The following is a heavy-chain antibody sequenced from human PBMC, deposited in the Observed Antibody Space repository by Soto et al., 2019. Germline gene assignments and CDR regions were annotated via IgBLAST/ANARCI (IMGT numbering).Heavy chain of an antibody. D-gene: IGHD5-18*01. Sequence: PGGSLRLSCAASGFTFSKYWIHWVRQAPGKGLVWVSRIKGDESTTNYADSVKGRFTISRDNANDVVFLHMNTMTADDTAVYYCARGGYGLWLNDYRGQGTLVIVSS. CDR3: ARGGYGLWLNDY. CDR2: IKGDESTT. V-gene: IGHV3-74*01. J-gene: IGHJ4*02. CDR1: GFTFSKYW.